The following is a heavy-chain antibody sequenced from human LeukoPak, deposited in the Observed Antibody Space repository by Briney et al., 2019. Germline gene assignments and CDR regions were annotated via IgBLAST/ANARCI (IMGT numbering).Heavy chain of an antibody. V-gene: IGHV3-64*01. CDR1: GFTFSSYA. CDR2: ISSNGGST. D-gene: IGHD6-6*01. Sequence: GGSLRLSCAASGFTFSSYAMHWVRQAPGKGLEYVSAISSNGGSTYYANSVKGRFTISRDNSKNTLYLRMGSLRAEDMTVYYCAAGPDSSSFDYWGQGTLVTVSS. CDR3: AAGPDSSSFDY. J-gene: IGHJ4*02.